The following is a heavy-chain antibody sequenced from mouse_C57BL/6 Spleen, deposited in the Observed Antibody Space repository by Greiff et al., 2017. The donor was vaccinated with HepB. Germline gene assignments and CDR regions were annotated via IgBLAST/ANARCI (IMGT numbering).Heavy chain of an antibody. D-gene: IGHD1-1*01. V-gene: IGHV1-69*01. CDR1: GYTFTSYW. CDR3: ARAPLYGSSLFDY. CDR2: IDPSDSYT. Sequence: QVQLQQPGAELVMPGASVKLSCKASGYTFTSYWMHWVKQRPGQGLEWIGEIDPSDSYTNYNQKFKGKSTLTVDKSSSTAYMQLSSLTSEDSAVYYCARAPLYGSSLFDYWGQGTTLTVSS. J-gene: IGHJ2*01.